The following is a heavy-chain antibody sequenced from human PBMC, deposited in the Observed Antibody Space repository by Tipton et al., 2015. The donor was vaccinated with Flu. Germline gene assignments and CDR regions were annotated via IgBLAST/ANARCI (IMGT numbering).Heavy chain of an antibody. CDR3: ARHKYYADDAGPGVYFNY. CDR1: SGSIRSTNYF. CDR2: IYPSGTT. J-gene: IGHJ4*02. D-gene: IGHD3-3*01. V-gene: IGHV4-39*01. Sequence: TLSLTYTVSSGSIRSTNYFCAWIRQPPGKRLELIGSIYPSGTTYYNPSLKSRVTISVDTSKNQFSLEVTSVTATDTAVYYCARHKYYADDAGPGVYFNYWGQGTLVTVSA.